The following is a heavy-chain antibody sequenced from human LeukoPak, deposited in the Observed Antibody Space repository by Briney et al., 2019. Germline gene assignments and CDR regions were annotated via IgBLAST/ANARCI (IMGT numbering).Heavy chain of an antibody. D-gene: IGHD3-10*01. CDR2: IYSGGNT. V-gene: IGHV3-53*01. CDR3: ARGLGSGSSPFDY. Sequence: GGSLRLSCAAPEFIVNNNYMTWVRQAPGKGLGWVSVIYSGGNTYYADSVKGRFTIFRDNSKNSLYLQMNSLRAEDTAVYYCARGLGSGSSPFDYWGQGTLVTVSS. CDR1: EFIVNNNY. J-gene: IGHJ4*02.